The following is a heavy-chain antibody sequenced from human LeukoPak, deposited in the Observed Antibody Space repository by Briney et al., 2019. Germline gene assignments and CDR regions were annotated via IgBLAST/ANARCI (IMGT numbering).Heavy chain of an antibody. V-gene: IGHV1-69*01. CDR2: IIPIFGTA. Sequence: SVKVSCKASGGTFSSYAISWVRQAPGQGLEWMGGIIPIFGTANYAQKFQGRVTTTADESTSTAYMELSSLRSEDTAVYYCARAGSPAAISHYYYYGMDVWGKGTTVTVSS. J-gene: IGHJ6*04. CDR3: ARAGSPAAISHYYYYGMDV. CDR1: GGTFSSYA. D-gene: IGHD2-2*01.